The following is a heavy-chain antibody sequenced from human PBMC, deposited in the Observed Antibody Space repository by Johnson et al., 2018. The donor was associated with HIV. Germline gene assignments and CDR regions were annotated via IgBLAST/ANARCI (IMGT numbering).Heavy chain of an antibody. CDR2: ISYDGSSE. D-gene: IGHD6-6*01. J-gene: IGHJ3*02. V-gene: IGHV3-30-3*01. Sequence: QVQLVESGGSAVHPGTSLRLSCVASGFTFRNFAMHWVRQAPCKGLDWVAQISYDGSSEYYADSFQGLFTISRDNSKKTLYLQLNSLRAEDSAVYFCARDLYSSLWKKDAFDIWGQGTIVTVSS. CDR1: GFTFRNFA. CDR3: ARDLYSSLWKKDAFDI.